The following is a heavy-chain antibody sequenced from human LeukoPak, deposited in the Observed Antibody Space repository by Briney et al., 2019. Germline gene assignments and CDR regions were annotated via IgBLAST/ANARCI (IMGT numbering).Heavy chain of an antibody. J-gene: IGHJ6*03. CDR3: ARGDYRIYYYYMDV. Sequence: ASVKVSCKASGYTFTSCYMHWVRQAPGQGLEWMGIINPSGGSTSYAQKFQGRVTMTRDMSTSTVYMELSRLTSDDTAVYYCARGDYRIYYYYMDVWGRGTTVTISS. V-gene: IGHV1-46*01. CDR1: GYTFTSCY. D-gene: IGHD4-17*01. CDR2: INPSGGST.